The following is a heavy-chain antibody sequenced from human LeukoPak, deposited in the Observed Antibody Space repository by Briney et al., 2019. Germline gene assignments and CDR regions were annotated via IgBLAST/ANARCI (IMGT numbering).Heavy chain of an antibody. Sequence: SSETLSLTCTVSGGSISSGSYYWSWIRQPAGKGLEWIGRIYTSGSTNYNPSLKSRVTISVDTSKNQFSLKLSSVTAADTAVYYCARVILYDAFDIWGQGTMVTVSS. CDR3: ARVILYDAFDI. D-gene: IGHD2-8*01. CDR2: IYTSGST. V-gene: IGHV4-61*02. J-gene: IGHJ3*02. CDR1: GGSISSGSYY.